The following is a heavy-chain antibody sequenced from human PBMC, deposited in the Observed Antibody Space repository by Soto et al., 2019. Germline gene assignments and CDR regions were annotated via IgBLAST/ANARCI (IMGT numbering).Heavy chain of an antibody. D-gene: IGHD6-19*01. CDR1: GGSISSSNW. V-gene: IGHV4-4*02. CDR2: IYHSEST. CDR3: ARRVAGALEYFVY. Sequence: QVQLQESGPGLVKPSGTLSLTCAVSGGSISSSNWWSWVRQPPGKGREWIGEIYHSESTNYNPSLTCRVTISVDKSKNHFVRKLSSVTAADTAVYYCARRVAGALEYFVYWGQGTLVTVSS. J-gene: IGHJ4*02.